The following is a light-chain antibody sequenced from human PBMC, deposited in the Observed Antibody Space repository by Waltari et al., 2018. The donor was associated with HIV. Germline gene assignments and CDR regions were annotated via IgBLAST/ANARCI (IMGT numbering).Light chain of an antibody. CDR1: QSVSSY. CDR2: DAS. CDR3: QQRSNWPVT. J-gene: IGKJ1*01. V-gene: IGKV3-11*01. Sequence: ELLLAQSPATPSFSPAEGPTLPCRASQSVSSYLAWYQQKPGQAPRLLIYDASNRATGIPGRFSGSGSGTDFTLTISSLEPEDFAVYYCQQRSNWPVTFGQGTKVEIK.